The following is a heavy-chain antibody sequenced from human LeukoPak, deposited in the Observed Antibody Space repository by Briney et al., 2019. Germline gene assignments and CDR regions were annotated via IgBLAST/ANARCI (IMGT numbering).Heavy chain of an antibody. Sequence: SETLSLTCTVSGGSISSGSYYWSWIRQPAGKGLEWIGRIYTSGSTNYNPSLKSRVTISVDTSKNQFSLKLSSVTAADTAVYYCARYYCGGDCYLFDPWGQGTLVTVSS. CDR3: ARYYCGGDCYLFDP. CDR2: IYTSGST. D-gene: IGHD2-21*02. V-gene: IGHV4-61*02. CDR1: GGSISSGSYY. J-gene: IGHJ5*01.